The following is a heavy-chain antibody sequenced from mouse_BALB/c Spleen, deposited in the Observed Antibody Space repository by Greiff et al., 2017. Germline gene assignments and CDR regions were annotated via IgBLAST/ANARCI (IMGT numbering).Heavy chain of an antibody. Sequence: EVKLVESGGGLVQPGGSLRLSCATSGFTFTDYYMSWVRQPPGKALEWLGFIRNKANGYTTEYSASVKGRFTISRDNSQSILYLQMNTLRAEDSATFYCARGNYGYDDFDYRGQGTTLTVSS. CDR3: ARGNYGYDDFDY. V-gene: IGHV7-3*02. D-gene: IGHD1-2*01. CDR1: GFTFTDYY. J-gene: IGHJ2*01. CDR2: IRNKANGYTT.